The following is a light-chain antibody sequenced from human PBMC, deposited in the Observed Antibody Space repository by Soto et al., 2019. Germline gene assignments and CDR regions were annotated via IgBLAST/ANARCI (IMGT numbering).Light chain of an antibody. J-gene: IGLJ1*01. CDR3: AAWDDSLNGFV. V-gene: IGLV1-44*01. CDR2: TNN. CDR1: SSNIGSNT. Sequence: QSALAQPPSASGAPGQRVTISCSGSSSNIGSNTVNWYQQLPGTAPKLLIYTNNQRPSGVRDRFPGSRSGTSASLAISGLQSEDEADYYCAAWDDSLNGFVFGTGTKVTVL.